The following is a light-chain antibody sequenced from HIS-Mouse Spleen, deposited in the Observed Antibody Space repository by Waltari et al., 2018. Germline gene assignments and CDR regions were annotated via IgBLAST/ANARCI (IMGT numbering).Light chain of an antibody. CDR3: AACDDSLSGWV. Sequence: QSVLTQPPSASGTPGQRVTISCSGSSANHGRNYVYWYQQLPGTAPKLLIYRNNQRPSGVPDRLSGSKSGTSASLAISGLRSEDEADYYCAACDDSLSGWVFGGGTKLTVL. CDR1: SANHGRNY. CDR2: RNN. J-gene: IGLJ3*02. V-gene: IGLV1-47*01.